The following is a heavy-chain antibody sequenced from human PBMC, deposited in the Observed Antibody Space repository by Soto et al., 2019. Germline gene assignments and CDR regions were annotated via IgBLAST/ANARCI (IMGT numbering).Heavy chain of an antibody. D-gene: IGHD1-26*01. CDR1: GFMFSSYA. CDR3: ARAGGLVVDY. Sequence: QVQLVESGGGVVQPGRSLRLSCAASGFMFSSYAMHWVRQAPGKGLEWVAVKTYDGRNKYYADSVKGRFTISRDNSKNTLYLQMNSLRAEDTAVYYCARAGGLVVDYWGQGTLVTVSS. V-gene: IGHV3-30*04. J-gene: IGHJ4*02. CDR2: KTYDGRNK.